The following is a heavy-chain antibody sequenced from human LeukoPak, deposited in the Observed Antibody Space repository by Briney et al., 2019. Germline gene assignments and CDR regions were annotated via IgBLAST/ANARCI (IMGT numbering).Heavy chain of an antibody. CDR2: INHSGST. V-gene: IGHV4-34*01. CDR1: GGSFSGYY. D-gene: IGHD2-8*01. J-gene: IGHJ4*02. Sequence: SETLSLTCAVYGGSFSGYYWSWIRQPPGKGLGWIGEINHSGSTNYNPSLKSRVNISVDTSKNQFSLKVSSVTAADTAVYYSARARVLGPAPFPLSYWGQGTLVTVSS. CDR3: ARARVLGPAPFPLSY.